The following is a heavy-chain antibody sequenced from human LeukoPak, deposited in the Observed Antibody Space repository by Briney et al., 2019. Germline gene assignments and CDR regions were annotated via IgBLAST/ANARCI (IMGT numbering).Heavy chain of an antibody. V-gene: IGHV4-30-2*01. CDR2: IYHSGST. CDR3: ARVPTTPVVVIAIPT. J-gene: IGHJ5*02. D-gene: IGHD2-21*01. CDR1: GGSISSGGYY. Sequence: SETLSLTCTVSGGSISSGGYYWSWIRQPPGKGLEWIGYIYHSGSTYYNPSLKSRVTISVDRSKNQFSLKLSSVTAADTAVYYCARVPTTPVVVIAIPTWGQGTLVTVSS.